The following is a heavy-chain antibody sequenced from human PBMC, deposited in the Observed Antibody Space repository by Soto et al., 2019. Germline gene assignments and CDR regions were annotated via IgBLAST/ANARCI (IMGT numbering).Heavy chain of an antibody. D-gene: IGHD2-21*01. V-gene: IGHV1-69*04. CDR1: GVTLSSFA. CDR2: FIPVVAMA. Sequence: SGKVSCKASGVTLSSFAISWVRQAPGQGLEWVGTFIPVVAMAKYGQNFQGRVTITADQSTNTLFMELRSLRYEDTAMYYCTRHPPIARFENGLDVWGQGTTVTVSS. J-gene: IGHJ6*02. CDR3: TRHPPIARFENGLDV.